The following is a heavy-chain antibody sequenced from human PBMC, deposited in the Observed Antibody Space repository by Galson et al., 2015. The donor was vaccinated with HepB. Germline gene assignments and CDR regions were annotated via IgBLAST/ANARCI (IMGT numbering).Heavy chain of an antibody. CDR3: ARPKRWSHLYYFAY. Sequence: SLRLSCAASGFTFRSYWMNWVRQAPGKGLEWVANIKKDGSEKYYVDSVKGRFTISRDNAKNSLYLQMNSLRAEDTAVYYCARPKRWSHLYYFAYWGQGTLVTVSS. J-gene: IGHJ4*02. D-gene: IGHD5-18*01. CDR2: IKKDGSEK. V-gene: IGHV3-7*01. CDR1: GFTFRSYW.